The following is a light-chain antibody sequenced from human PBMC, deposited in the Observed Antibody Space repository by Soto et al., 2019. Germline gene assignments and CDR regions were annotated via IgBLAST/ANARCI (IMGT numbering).Light chain of an antibody. CDR3: QQYTNWPPIT. CDR2: GAS. Sequence: EIVMTQSPATLSVSPGERATLSFRASQSVSSNLARYQQKPGQAPRLLIYGASTRATGIPARFSGSGCGRAFTLTISSLQSEDFAVYYCQQYTNWPPITFGQGTRLEIK. CDR1: QSVSSN. J-gene: IGKJ5*01. V-gene: IGKV3-15*01.